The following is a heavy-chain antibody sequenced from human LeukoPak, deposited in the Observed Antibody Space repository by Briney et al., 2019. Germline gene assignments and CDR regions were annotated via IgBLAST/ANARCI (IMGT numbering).Heavy chain of an antibody. J-gene: IGHJ6*02. CDR3: ARTGRKYTGYDHIGYHHYGLDV. Sequence: SETLSLTCTVSGGSISSFYWSWIRQPPGKGLEWIGYIYYSRSTNYNPSLKSRVTISVDTSKNQFSLKLSSVTAADTAVYYCARTGRKYTGYDHIGYHHYGLDVWGPGTTVTVSS. D-gene: IGHD5-12*01. CDR2: IYYSRST. CDR1: GGSISSFY. V-gene: IGHV4-59*01.